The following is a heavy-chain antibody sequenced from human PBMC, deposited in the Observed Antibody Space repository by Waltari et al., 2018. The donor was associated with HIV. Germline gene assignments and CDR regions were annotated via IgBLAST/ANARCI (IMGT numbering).Heavy chain of an antibody. D-gene: IGHD3-22*01. J-gene: IGHJ4*02. Sequence: TASGFTFSTYEMNWVRQAPGKGLEWLSYISDSGSTRYYADSVKGRFTISRDNAKNSLYLQMNSLRAEDTAVYYCAATRYYYDSSGRWGQGTLVTVSS. CDR3: AATRYYYDSSGR. V-gene: IGHV3-48*03. CDR1: GFTFSTYE. CDR2: ISDSGSTR.